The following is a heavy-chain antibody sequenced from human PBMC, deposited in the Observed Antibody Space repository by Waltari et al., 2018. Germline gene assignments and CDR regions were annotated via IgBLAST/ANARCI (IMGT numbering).Heavy chain of an antibody. D-gene: IGHD2-2*01. CDR1: GNTLTGYN. J-gene: IGHJ5*02. V-gene: IGHV1-2*06. Sequence: QVQLVQSGAEVKKPGASVKVSCTASGNTLTGYNPHWVRPAPGQGLEWMGRLDPNSGGTDYAQKFQGRVTMTLDTSLSTAYMQLSRLTSDDTALYYCARELGYCISGSCYRFDPWGQGTLVIVSS. CDR2: LDPNSGGT. CDR3: ARELGYCISGSCYRFDP.